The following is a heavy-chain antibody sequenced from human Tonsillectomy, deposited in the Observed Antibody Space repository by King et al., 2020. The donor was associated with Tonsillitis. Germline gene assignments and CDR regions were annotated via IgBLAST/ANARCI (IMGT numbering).Heavy chain of an antibody. Sequence: QLVQSGGGLVKPGGSLRLSCAASGFTFSSYSMNWVRQAPGKGLEWVSSISSSSSYIYYADSVKGRFTISRDNAKNSLYLQMNSLRAEDTAVYYCARGEIRCWSTNWFDPWGQGTLVTVPS. CDR2: ISSSSSYI. D-gene: IGHD3-16*01. J-gene: IGHJ5*02. V-gene: IGHV3-21*01. CDR1: GFTFSSYS. CDR3: ARGEIRCWSTNWFDP.